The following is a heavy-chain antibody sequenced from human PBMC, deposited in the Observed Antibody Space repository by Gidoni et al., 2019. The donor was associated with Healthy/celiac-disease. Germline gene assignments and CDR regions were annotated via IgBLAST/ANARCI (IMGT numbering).Heavy chain of an antibody. CDR3: AKDHGYSYVLDY. Sequence: QVQLVESGGGVVQPGRSLRLSCAASGFTFSSYGMHWVRQAPGKGLEWVAVISYDGSNKYYADSVKGRFTISRDNSKNTLYLQMNSLRAEDTAVYYCAKDHGYSYVLDYWGQGTLVTVSS. D-gene: IGHD5-18*01. CDR2: ISYDGSNK. J-gene: IGHJ4*02. CDR1: GFTFSSYG. V-gene: IGHV3-30*18.